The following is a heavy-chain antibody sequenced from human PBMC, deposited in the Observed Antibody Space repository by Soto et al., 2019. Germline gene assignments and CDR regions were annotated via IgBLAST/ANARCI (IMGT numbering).Heavy chain of an antibody. Sequence: AQLVESGGGLVYPGGSLRLSCVASGFRFSDHSMNWVRQAPGKGLQWVSYISSSSDDIYYADSVKGRFTVSRDNAKNTLFLQMNSLRDDDSEIYYCARLPKGSLVTAWGQGSRVTVSS. CDR2: ISSSSDDI. CDR1: GFRFSDHS. J-gene: IGHJ4*01. D-gene: IGHD2-21*02. V-gene: IGHV3-48*02. CDR3: ARLPKGSLVTA.